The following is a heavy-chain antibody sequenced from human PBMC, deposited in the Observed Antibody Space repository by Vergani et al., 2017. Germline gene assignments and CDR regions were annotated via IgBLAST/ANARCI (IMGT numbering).Heavy chain of an antibody. J-gene: IGHJ4*02. CDR1: GFTFSSYA. V-gene: IGHV3-23*01. D-gene: IGHD2-2*02. CDR2: ISGSGGST. CDR3: AKGAAPKIVVVPAAIFGY. Sequence: EVQLLESGGGLVQPGGSLRLSCAASGFTFSSYAMSWVRQAPGKGLEWVSAISGSGGSTYYADSVKGRFTISRENSKNTLYLQMNSLRAADTAVYYCAKGAAPKIVVVPAAIFGYWGQGTLVTVSS.